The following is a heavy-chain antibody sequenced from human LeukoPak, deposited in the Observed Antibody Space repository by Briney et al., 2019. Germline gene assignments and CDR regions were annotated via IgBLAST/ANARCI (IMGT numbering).Heavy chain of an antibody. V-gene: IGHV1-69*05. CDR1: GGTFSNYG. D-gene: IGHD5/OR15-5a*01. J-gene: IGHJ6*03. CDR2: IIPILGTA. CDR3: ARGAREGLAFNYYYMDV. Sequence: ASVKVSCKASGGTFSNYGITWVRQAPGQGLELMGEIIPILGTANYAQKFQGRVTITTDESTSTAYMELSSLRSEDTAVYYCARGAREGLAFNYYYMDVWGKGTTVTVSS.